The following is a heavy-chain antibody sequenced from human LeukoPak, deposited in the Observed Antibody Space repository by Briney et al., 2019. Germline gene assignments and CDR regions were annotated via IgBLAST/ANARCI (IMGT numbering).Heavy chain of an antibody. CDR3: ARGRRDGYNYYFDY. CDR2: INHSGST. D-gene: IGHD5-24*01. CDR1: GGSFSGYY. J-gene: IGHJ4*02. Sequence: SETLSLTCVVYGGSFSGYYWSWIRQPPGKGLEWIGEINHSGSTNYNPSLKSRVTISVDTSKNQFSLKLSSVTAADTAVYYCARGRRDGYNYYFDYWGQGTLVTVSS. V-gene: IGHV4-34*01.